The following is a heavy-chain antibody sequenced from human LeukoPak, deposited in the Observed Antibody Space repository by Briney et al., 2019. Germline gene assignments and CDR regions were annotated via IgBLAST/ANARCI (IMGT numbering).Heavy chain of an antibody. CDR2: IKEDGSEK. Sequence: GGSLRLSCAASGFTFSSYWMSWVRQAPGKGLEWVANIKEDGSEKYYVDSVKGRLTISRDTAKSSLYLQMNSLRAEDTAVYYCAKCSGGNYFRSDDYWGQGTLVTVSS. CDR1: GFTFSSYW. CDR3: AKCSGGNYFRSDDY. J-gene: IGHJ4*02. D-gene: IGHD2-15*01. V-gene: IGHV3-7*02.